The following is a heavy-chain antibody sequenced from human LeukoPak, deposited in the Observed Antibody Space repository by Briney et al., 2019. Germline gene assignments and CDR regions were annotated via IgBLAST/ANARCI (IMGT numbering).Heavy chain of an antibody. V-gene: IGHV4-31*03. CDR2: IYYSGST. CDR1: GGSISSGGYY. CDR3: ARETPATMTTVTTSSSDV. J-gene: IGHJ6*04. Sequence: SETLSLTCTVSGGSISSGGYYWSWIRQHPAKGLEWIGYIYYSGSTYYNPSLKSRVTISVDTSKNQFSLKLSSVTAADTAVYYCARETPATMTTVTTSSSDVWGKGTTVTVSS. D-gene: IGHD4-11*01.